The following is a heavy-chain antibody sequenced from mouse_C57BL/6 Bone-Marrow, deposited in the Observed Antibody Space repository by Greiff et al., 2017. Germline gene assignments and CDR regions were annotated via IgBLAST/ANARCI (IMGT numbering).Heavy chain of an antibody. J-gene: IGHJ2*01. CDR3: ASRGY. Sequence: VQLQQSGAELARPGASVKLSCKASGYTFTSYGISWVKQRTGQGLEWIGEIYPRSGNTYYNEKFKGKATLTADKSSSTAYMGLRSLTSEDSAVYFCASRGYWGQGTTLTVSS. CDR2: IYPRSGNT. CDR1: GYTFTSYG. V-gene: IGHV1-81*01. D-gene: IGHD3-1*01.